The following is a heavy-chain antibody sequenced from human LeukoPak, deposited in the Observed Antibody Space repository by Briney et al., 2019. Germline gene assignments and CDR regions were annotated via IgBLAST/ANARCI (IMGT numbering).Heavy chain of an antibody. V-gene: IGHV3-30*04. Sequence: QAGGSLRLSCAASGFTFSRNDMHWLRQAPGKGLEWVAVISFDGNNAYYADSVKGRFTISRDNSERTVHLQLNSLRSEDTAIYFCARRLARWKRYDAFDFWGRGTLVTVSS. D-gene: IGHD2-15*01. J-gene: IGHJ3*01. CDR3: ARRLARWKRYDAFDF. CDR2: ISFDGNNA. CDR1: GFTFSRND.